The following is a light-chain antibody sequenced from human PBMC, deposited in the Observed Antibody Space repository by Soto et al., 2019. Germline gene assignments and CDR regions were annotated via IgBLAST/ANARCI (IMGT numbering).Light chain of an antibody. CDR1: SDDIGDYDY. J-gene: IGLJ1*01. Sequence: QSALTQPASVSGSPGQSITISCIGTSDDIGDYDYVSWYQQHPLKVPKVIIYDVSNRPSGIPYRFSGTKSANTASLTVSGLQAEDEADYYCCSYTRSGTLIFGTGTKVTVL. CDR2: DVS. CDR3: CSYTRSGTLI. V-gene: IGLV2-14*03.